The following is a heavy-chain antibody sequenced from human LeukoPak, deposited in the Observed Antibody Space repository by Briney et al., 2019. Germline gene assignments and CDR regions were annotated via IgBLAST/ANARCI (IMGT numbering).Heavy chain of an antibody. J-gene: IGHJ4*02. Sequence: SETLSLTCAVYGGSFSGYYWSWVRQPPGKGLEWIGEINHSGSTNYNPSLKSRVTISVDTSKNQFSLKLSSVTAADTAVYYCARNGANYYDSSGYYLLWGQGTLVTVSS. D-gene: IGHD3-22*01. CDR3: ARNGANYYDSSGYYLL. CDR1: GGSFSGYY. V-gene: IGHV4-34*01. CDR2: INHSGST.